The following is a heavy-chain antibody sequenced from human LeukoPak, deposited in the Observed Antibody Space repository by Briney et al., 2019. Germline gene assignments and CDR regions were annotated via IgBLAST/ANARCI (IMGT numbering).Heavy chain of an antibody. J-gene: IGHJ4*02. CDR3: ARGVLRYFDWLSACDY. V-gene: IGHV1-2*06. Sequence: ASVKVSCKASGYTFTCYYMHWVRQAPGQGLEWMGRINPNSGGTNYAQKFQGRVTMTRDTSISTAYMELSRLRSDDTAVYYCARGVLRYFDWLSACDYWGQGTLVTVSS. CDR2: INPNSGGT. D-gene: IGHD3-9*01. CDR1: GYTFTCYY.